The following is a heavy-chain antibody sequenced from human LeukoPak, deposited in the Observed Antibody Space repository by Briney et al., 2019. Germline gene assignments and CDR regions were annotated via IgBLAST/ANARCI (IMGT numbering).Heavy chain of an antibody. CDR3: ARDLGDFWSGYYPY. V-gene: IGHV1-69*05. Sequence: SVKVSCKASGGTFSRYAISWVRQAPGQGLEWMGGIIPIFGTANYAQEFQGRVTITTDESTSTAYMELSSLRSEDTAVYYCARDLGDFWSGYYPYWGQGTLVTVSS. CDR1: GGTFSRYA. J-gene: IGHJ4*02. CDR2: IIPIFGTA. D-gene: IGHD3-3*01.